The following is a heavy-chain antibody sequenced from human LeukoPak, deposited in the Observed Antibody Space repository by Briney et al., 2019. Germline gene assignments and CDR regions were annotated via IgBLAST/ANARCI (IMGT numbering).Heavy chain of an antibody. Sequence: QPGGSLRLSCAASGFTFSDHYMDWVRQSPGKELEWAGRTKNRANGYTTLYAASVKGKFIISRDDSKKSVYLQMNSLETEDTAVYYCAKDPNGDYIGAFDFDIWGQGTMVTVSS. CDR3: AKDPNGDYIGAFDFDI. D-gene: IGHD4-17*01. CDR2: TKNRANGYTT. V-gene: IGHV3-72*01. CDR1: GFTFSDHY. J-gene: IGHJ3*02.